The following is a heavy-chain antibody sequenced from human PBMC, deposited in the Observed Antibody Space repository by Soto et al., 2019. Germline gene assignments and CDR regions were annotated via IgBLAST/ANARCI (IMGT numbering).Heavy chain of an antibody. CDR2: ISSSSSYI. CDR1: GFTFSSYR. CDR3: ASVAALDYGMDV. J-gene: IGHJ6*01. Sequence: TGGSLSLSCAASGFTFSSYRMNWVRQAPGKGLEWVSSISSSSSYIYYADSVKGRFTTSRDNAKNSLYLQMDSLRAEYTAVYYCASVAALDYGMDVWGQGTTVNVSS. D-gene: IGHD6-6*01. V-gene: IGHV3-21*01.